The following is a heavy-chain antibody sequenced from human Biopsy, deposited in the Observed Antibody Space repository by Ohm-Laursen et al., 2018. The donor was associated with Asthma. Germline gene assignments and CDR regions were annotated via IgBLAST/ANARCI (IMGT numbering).Heavy chain of an antibody. CDR2: IMTVFGTT. V-gene: IGHV1-69*01. CDR1: GGMFGNYA. CDR3: ARCQVGYSSGWSLLLKKIYYSGMDV. Sequence: SSVKVSCKASGGMFGNYAISWVRQAPGQGLEWLGGIMTVFGTTNYAQKFQGRVTITADESTSTAYMEVTSLRSEDTAIYYCARCQVGYSSGWSLLLKKIYYSGMDVWGQGTLVTVSS. J-gene: IGHJ4*02. D-gene: IGHD6-19*01.